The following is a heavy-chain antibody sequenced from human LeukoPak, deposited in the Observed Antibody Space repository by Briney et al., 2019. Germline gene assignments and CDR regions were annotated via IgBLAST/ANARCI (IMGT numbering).Heavy chain of an antibody. CDR2: IYYSGST. J-gene: IGHJ4*02. D-gene: IGHD6-13*01. CDR1: GGSISSSSYY. V-gene: IGHV4-39*01. CDR3: ARHYPDSSSWYLHFDY. Sequence: SSETLSLTYTVSGGSISSSSYYWGWIRLPPGKGLEWIGSIYYSGSTYYNPSLKSRVTISVDTSMNQFSLKLSSVTAADTAVYYCARHYPDSSSWYLHFDYWGQGTLVTVSS.